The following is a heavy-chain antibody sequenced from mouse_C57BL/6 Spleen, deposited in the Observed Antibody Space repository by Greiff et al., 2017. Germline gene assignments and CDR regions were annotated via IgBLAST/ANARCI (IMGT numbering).Heavy chain of an antibody. CDR1: GYSITSDY. Sequence: EVHLVESGPGLAKPSQTLSLTCSVTGYSITSDYWNWIRKFPGNKLEYMGYISYSGSTYYNPSLKSRISITRDTSKNQYYLQLNSVTTEDTATYYCARYPTTAPYAMDYWGQGTSVTVSS. J-gene: IGHJ4*01. V-gene: IGHV3-8*01. D-gene: IGHD1-2*01. CDR2: ISYSGST. CDR3: ARYPTTAPYAMDY.